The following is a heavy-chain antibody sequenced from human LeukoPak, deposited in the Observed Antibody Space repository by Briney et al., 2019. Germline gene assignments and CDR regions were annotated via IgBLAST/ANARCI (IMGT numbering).Heavy chain of an antibody. Sequence: GGSLRLSCAASGFTFSSYEMNWVRQAPGKGLEWVSYISSGSTIYDADSVKGRFTISRDNAKNSLYLQMNSLRAEDTAVYYCARESIAVAGAPFDYWAREPWSPSPQ. J-gene: IGHJ4*02. V-gene: IGHV3-48*03. D-gene: IGHD6-19*01. CDR2: ISSGSTI. CDR3: ARESIAVAGAPFDY. CDR1: GFTFSSYE.